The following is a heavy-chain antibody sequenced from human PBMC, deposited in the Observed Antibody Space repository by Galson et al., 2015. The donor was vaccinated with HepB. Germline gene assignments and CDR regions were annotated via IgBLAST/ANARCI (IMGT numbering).Heavy chain of an antibody. J-gene: IGHJ4*02. CDR1: GGTFSSYT. CDR2: IIPILRIA. D-gene: IGHD3-16*02. CDR3: ATPPWSDDVWGTYRLDY. V-gene: IGHV1-69*02. Sequence: SVKVSCKASGGTFSSYTISWVRQAPGHGLEWMGRIIPILRIANYAQRFQGRVTITADKSTSTAYMVLSSLRSEDTAVYYCATPPWSDDVWGTYRLDYWGQGTLVTVSS.